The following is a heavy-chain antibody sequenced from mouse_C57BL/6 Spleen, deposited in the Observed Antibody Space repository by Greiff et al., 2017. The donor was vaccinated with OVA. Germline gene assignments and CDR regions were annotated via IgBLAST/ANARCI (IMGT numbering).Heavy chain of an antibody. CDR2: INYDGSST. Sequence: EVNVVESEGGLVQPGSSMKLSCTASGFTFSDYYMAWVRQVPEKGLEWVANINYDGSSTYYLDSLKSRFIISRDNAKNILYLQMSSLKSEDTATYYCARDVGLRAMDYWGQGTSVTVSS. J-gene: IGHJ4*01. D-gene: IGHD2-4*01. V-gene: IGHV5-16*01. CDR3: ARDVGLRAMDY. CDR1: GFTFSDYY.